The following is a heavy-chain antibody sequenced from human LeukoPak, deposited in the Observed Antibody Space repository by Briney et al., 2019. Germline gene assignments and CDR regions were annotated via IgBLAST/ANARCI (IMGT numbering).Heavy chain of an antibody. V-gene: IGHV4-59*01. CDR3: ARGGSGYDSFYYYGMDV. J-gene: IGHJ6*02. CDR1: GGSISSYY. CDR2: IYDSGST. D-gene: IGHD5-12*01. Sequence: PSETLSLTCTVSGGSISSYYWSGIRQPPGKGLEWIGYIYDSGSTNYNPSLKSRVTISVDTSKDQFSLKLGSVTAADTAVYYCARGGSGYDSFYYYGMDVWGQGTTVTVSS.